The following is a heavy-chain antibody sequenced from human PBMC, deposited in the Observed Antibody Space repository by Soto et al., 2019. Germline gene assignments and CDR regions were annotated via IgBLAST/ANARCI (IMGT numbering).Heavy chain of an antibody. CDR3: TKADPTVTLSVFDP. Sequence: QVQLVESGGGVVQPGRSLRLSCAASGFIFSSYVMHWVRQAPGKGLEWVAVISYDGSSKYYADSVKGRFTISRDNSKNTLDPQLNSLTAEDTAVYYCTKADPTVTLSVFDPWGQGTLVIVSS. V-gene: IGHV3-30-3*01. CDR1: GFIFSSYV. J-gene: IGHJ5*02. D-gene: IGHD4-17*01. CDR2: ISYDGSSK.